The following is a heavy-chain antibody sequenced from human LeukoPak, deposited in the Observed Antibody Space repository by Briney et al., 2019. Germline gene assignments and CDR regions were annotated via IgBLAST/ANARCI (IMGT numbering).Heavy chain of an antibody. V-gene: IGHV3-30-3*01. J-gene: IGHJ4*02. Sequence: GGSLRLSCAASGFTFSSYAMHWVRQAPGKGLEWVAGISYDGSNKYYADSVKGRFTISRDNSKNTLYLQMSSLRAEDTAAYYCARETNRLYSSGWNDDWGQGTLVTVSS. CDR1: GFTFSSYA. CDR2: ISYDGSNK. D-gene: IGHD6-19*01. CDR3: ARETNRLYSSGWNDD.